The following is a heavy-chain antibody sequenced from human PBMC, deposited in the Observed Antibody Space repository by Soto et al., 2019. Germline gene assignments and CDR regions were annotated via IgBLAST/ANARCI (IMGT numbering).Heavy chain of an antibody. D-gene: IGHD3-10*01. CDR3: SRELFGGHITPFDY. Sequence: EVQLVESGGGVVQPGGSLRLSCAASGFTLSNYDMHWVRQTTRNGLEWVSSIAISGDTYYSGSVMGRFTISRDNAKNSLFLQMKSLRAGDTSVYFCSRELFGGHITPFDYWGQGTLVTVSS. V-gene: IGHV3-13*01. CDR2: IAISGDT. CDR1: GFTLSNYD. J-gene: IGHJ4*02.